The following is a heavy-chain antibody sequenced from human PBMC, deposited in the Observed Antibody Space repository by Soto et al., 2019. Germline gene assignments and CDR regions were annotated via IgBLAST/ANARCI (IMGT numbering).Heavy chain of an antibody. CDR1: GFTFDDYA. CDR2: ISWNSGSI. V-gene: IGHV3-9*01. Sequence: EVQLVESGGGLVQPGRSLRLSCAASGFTFDDYAMHWVRQAPGKGLEWVSGISWNSGSIGYADSVKGRFTISRDNAKNSLYLQMNSXRAEXXXXXXXXXGGVTMVRGVIDYWGQGTLVTV. CDR3: XXGGVTMVRGVIDY. D-gene: IGHD3-10*01. J-gene: IGHJ4*02.